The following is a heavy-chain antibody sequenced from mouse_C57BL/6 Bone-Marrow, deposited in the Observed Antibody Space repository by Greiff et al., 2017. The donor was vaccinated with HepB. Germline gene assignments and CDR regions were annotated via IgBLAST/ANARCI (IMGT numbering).Heavy chain of an antibody. Sequence: QLQESGPGLVKPSQSLSLTCSVTGYSITSGYYWNWIRQFPGNKLEWMGYISYDGSNNYNPSLKNRISITRDTSKNQFFLKLNSVTTEDTATYYCARRGYYRAWFAYWGQGTLVTVSA. J-gene: IGHJ3*01. D-gene: IGHD2-3*01. CDR1: GYSITSGYY. CDR3: ARRGYYRAWFAY. CDR2: ISYDGSN. V-gene: IGHV3-6*01.